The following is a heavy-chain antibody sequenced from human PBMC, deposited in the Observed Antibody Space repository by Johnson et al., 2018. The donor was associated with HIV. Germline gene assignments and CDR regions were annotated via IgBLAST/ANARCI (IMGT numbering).Heavy chain of an antibody. V-gene: IGHV3-30*03. CDR2: ISYDGSKK. D-gene: IGHD2-15*01. Sequence: QVQLVESGGGVVQPGRSLRLSCVASGFTFSNYGMHWVRQAPGKGLEWVAVISYDGSKKYYADSVKGRFTISRDNSKNTLYLQMNSLRVEDTAVCYVRVVGDAFDIWGQGTMVTVSS. CDR3: RVVGDAFDI. J-gene: IGHJ3*02. CDR1: GFTFSNYG.